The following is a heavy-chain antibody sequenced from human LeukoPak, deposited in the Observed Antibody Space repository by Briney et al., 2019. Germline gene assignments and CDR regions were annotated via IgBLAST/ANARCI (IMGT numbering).Heavy chain of an antibody. J-gene: IGHJ4*02. Sequence: ASVTVSCKASGYTFTSYYMHWVRQAPGQGLAWMGIINPSGGSTSYAQKFQGRVTMTRDTSTSTVYMELSSLRSEDTAVYYCARAGVTHAIDYWGQGTLVTVSS. D-gene: IGHD2-21*02. V-gene: IGHV1-46*01. CDR3: ARAGVTHAIDY. CDR2: INPSGGST. CDR1: GYTFTSYY.